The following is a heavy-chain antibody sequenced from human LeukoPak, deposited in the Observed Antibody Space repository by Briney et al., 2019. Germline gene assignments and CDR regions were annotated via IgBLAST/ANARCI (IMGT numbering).Heavy chain of an antibody. CDR3: AKEMESSTWYIDY. J-gene: IGHJ4*02. Sequence: PGGSLRLSCAASGFTFSSYGMHWVRQAPGKGLEWVSAISASGGSRFYTDSVKGRFTISRDNSKNTLFLQMNSLRVEDTAVYYCAKEMESSTWYIDYWGQGTLVSVSS. V-gene: IGHV3-23*01. D-gene: IGHD6-13*01. CDR1: GFTFSSYG. CDR2: ISASGGSR.